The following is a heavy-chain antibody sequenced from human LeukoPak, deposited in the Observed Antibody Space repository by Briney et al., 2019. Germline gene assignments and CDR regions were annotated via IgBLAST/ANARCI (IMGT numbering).Heavy chain of an antibody. CDR1: GFTFSSYG. CDR3: AKIFPGMITFGGVIVIDYFDY. Sequence: PGGSLRLSCAASGFTFSSYGMSWVRQAPGKGLEWVSAISGSGGSTYYADSVKGRFTISRDNSKNTLYLQMNSLRAEDTAVYYCAKIFPGMITFGGVIVIDYFDYWGQGTLVTVSS. J-gene: IGHJ4*02. V-gene: IGHV3-23*01. D-gene: IGHD3-16*02. CDR2: ISGSGGST.